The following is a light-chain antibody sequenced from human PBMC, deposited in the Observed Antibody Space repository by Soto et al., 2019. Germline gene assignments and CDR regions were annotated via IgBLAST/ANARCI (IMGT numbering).Light chain of an antibody. CDR3: SSYTSSTPLGYV. V-gene: IGLV2-14*01. CDR1: SSDVGGYNF. Sequence: QSVLTQPASVSGSPGQSITISCTGTSSDVGGYNFVSWYQQHPGKAPKLMIYEVSNRPSGVSNRFSGSKSGNTASLTISGLQAEDEADYYCSSYTSSTPLGYVFGTGTKDTVL. CDR2: EVS. J-gene: IGLJ1*01.